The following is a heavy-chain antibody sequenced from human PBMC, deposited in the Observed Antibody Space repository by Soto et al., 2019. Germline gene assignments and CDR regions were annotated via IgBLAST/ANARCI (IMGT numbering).Heavy chain of an antibody. V-gene: IGHV3-21*01. CDR3: AREMLPWELLKESSHPMDV. CDR2: ISSSSSYI. Sequence: KSGGSLRLSCAASGFTLSSYSMNWVRQAPGKGLEWVSSISSSSSYIYYADSVKGRFTISRDNAKNSLYLQMNSLRAEDTAVYCCAREMLPWELLKESSHPMDVWGQGTTVTVSS. J-gene: IGHJ6*02. D-gene: IGHD1-26*01. CDR1: GFTLSSYS.